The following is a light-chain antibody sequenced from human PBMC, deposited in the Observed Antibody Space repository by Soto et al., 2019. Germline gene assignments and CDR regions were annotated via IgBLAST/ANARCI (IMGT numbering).Light chain of an antibody. CDR1: QSVSSN. CDR3: QQCNDWPHT. Sequence: EIVMTQSPATLSASPGERATLSCRASQSVSSNLAWYQQKPGQAPRLLIYGASTRATGIPARFSGRGSGTEFTLTISSLQSEDCAVYYCQQCNDWPHTFGQGTKLEIK. V-gene: IGKV3-15*01. CDR2: GAS. J-gene: IGKJ2*01.